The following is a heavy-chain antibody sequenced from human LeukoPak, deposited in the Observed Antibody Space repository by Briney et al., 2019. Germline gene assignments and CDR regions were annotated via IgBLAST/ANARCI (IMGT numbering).Heavy chain of an antibody. V-gene: IGHV1-69*04. D-gene: IGHD2-15*01. CDR3: ARGERGYCSGGSCYSDGYRDY. CDR1: GYTFTSYG. J-gene: IGHJ4*02. Sequence: GASVKVSCKASGYTFTSYGISWVRQAPGQGLEWMGRIIPILGIANYAQKFQGRVTITADKSTSTAYMELSSLRSEDTAVYYCARGERGYCSGGSCYSDGYRDYWGQGTLVTVSS. CDR2: IIPILGIA.